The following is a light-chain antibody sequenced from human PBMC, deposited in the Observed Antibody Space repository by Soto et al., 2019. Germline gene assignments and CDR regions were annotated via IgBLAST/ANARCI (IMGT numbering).Light chain of an antibody. Sequence: QSVLTQPASVSGSPGQSITISCSGSSSDIGAYDYVSWYQQHPGKAPKLLIYEVTSRPSGVSNRFSGSKSGNTASLTISGLQAEDEADYYCSSYTSSSTPYVFGTGTKVTVL. CDR1: SSDIGAYDY. V-gene: IGLV2-14*01. CDR2: EVT. CDR3: SSYTSSSTPYV. J-gene: IGLJ1*01.